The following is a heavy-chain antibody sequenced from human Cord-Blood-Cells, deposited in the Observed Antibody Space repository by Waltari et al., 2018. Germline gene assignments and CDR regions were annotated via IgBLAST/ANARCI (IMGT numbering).Heavy chain of an antibody. CDR2: IYYSGST. CDR1: GGSISSSSYY. Sequence: QLQLQESGPGLVKPSETLSLTCTVSGGSISSSSYYWGWIRQPPGKGLEWIGSIYYSGSTYYNPSLKSRVTISVDTSKNQFSLKLSSVTAADTAVYYCARQASDGDFDYWGQGTLVTVSS. V-gene: IGHV4-39*01. CDR3: ARQASDGDFDY. D-gene: IGHD3-10*01. J-gene: IGHJ4*02.